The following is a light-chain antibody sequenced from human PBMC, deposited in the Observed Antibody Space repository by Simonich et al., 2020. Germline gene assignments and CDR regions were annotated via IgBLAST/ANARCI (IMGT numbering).Light chain of an antibody. CDR1: QRVSSN. J-gene: IGKJ2*01. V-gene: IGKV3-20*01. Sequence: EIVMTQSPATLSVSPGERATPPCRASQRVSSNLAWYQQKPGQAPRLLIYGASSRATGIPDRFSGSGSGTDFTLTISRLEPEDFAVYYCQQYGSSPPYTFGQWTKLEIK. CDR3: QQYGSSPPYT. CDR2: GAS.